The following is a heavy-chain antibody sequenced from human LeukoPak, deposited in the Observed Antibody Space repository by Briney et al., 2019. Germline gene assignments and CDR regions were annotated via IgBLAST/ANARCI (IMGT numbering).Heavy chain of an antibody. J-gene: IGHJ4*02. CDR3: ARDPSSGWYGEGGFDY. Sequence: NPSQTLSLTCTVSGGSISSGGYYWSWIRQHPGKGLEWIGYIYYSGSTYYNPSLKSRVTISVDMSKNQFSLKLSSVTAADTAVYYCARDPSSGWYGEGGFDYWGQGTLVTVSS. CDR1: GGSISSGGYY. D-gene: IGHD6-19*01. CDR2: IYYSGST. V-gene: IGHV4-31*03.